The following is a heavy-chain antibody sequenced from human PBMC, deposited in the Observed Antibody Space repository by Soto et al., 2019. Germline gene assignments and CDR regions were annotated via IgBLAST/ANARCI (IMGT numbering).Heavy chain of an antibody. J-gene: IGHJ6*02. CDR2: IYPGDSDT. V-gene: IGHV5-51*01. CDR1: GYSFTSDW. D-gene: IGHD6-13*01. Sequence: PGESLKISCKGSGYSFTSDWIGWVRQMPGKGLEWMGIIYPGDSDTRYSPSFQGQVTISADKSISTAYLKWSSLKASDTAMYYCARTAAAGTHYCYYGMDVWGQGTTVTVSS. CDR3: ARTAAAGTHYCYYGMDV.